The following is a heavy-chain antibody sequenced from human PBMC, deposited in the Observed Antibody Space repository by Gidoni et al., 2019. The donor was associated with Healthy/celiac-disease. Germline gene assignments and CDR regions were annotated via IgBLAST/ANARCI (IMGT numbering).Heavy chain of an antibody. D-gene: IGHD3-10*01. V-gene: IGHV4-39*01. Sequence: QLQLQESGPGLVKPSETLSLTCTVSGGSISSSSYYWGWIRQPPGKGLEWIGSIYYSGSTYYNPSLKSRVTISVDTSKNQFSLKLSSVTAADTAVYYCASLPIITDYYYYGMDVWGQGTTVTVSS. CDR1: GGSISSSSYY. CDR2: IYYSGST. CDR3: ASLPIITDYYYYGMDV. J-gene: IGHJ6*02.